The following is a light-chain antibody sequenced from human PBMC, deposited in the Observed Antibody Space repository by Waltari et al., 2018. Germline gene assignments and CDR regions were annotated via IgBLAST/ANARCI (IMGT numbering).Light chain of an antibody. J-gene: IGKJ1*01. V-gene: IGKV3-15*01. CDR3: QQYNHWPPWT. CDR1: QGLNTK. Sequence: EVVMTQSPVTLSVSPGGTVTLSCRASQGLNTKLAWYQKKPGQPPRLLIYDASPRATGVPARFSGSGSGTDFILTISRLQSEDCAVYYCQQYNHWPPWTFGPGTRVEIK. CDR2: DAS.